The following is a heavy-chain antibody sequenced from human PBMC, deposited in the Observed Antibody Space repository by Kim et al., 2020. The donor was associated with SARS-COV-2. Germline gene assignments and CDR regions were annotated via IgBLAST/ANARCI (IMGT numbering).Heavy chain of an antibody. CDR3: ARHVRNWYFDL. Sequence: SETLSLTCTVSGVSITSTTYYWAWIRQPPGKGLECIGNIYYSGSAYYNPSLESRVTISVDTSKNQFSLKLNSVTAADTAVYYCARHVRNWYFDLWGRGTL. V-gene: IGHV4-39*01. CDR2: IYYSGSA. J-gene: IGHJ2*01. CDR1: GVSITSTTYY.